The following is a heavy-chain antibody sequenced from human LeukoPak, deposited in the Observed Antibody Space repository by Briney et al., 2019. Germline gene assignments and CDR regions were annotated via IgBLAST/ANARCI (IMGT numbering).Heavy chain of an antibody. Sequence: SVKVSCKASGGTFSSYAISWVRQAPGQGLEWMGGIIPIFGTANYAQKLQGRVTMTTDTSTSTAYMELRSLRSDDTAVYYCARLDYYGSGSLKTWGQGTLVTVSS. V-gene: IGHV1-69*05. CDR1: GGTFSSYA. J-gene: IGHJ5*02. CDR3: ARLDYYGSGSLKT. CDR2: IIPIFGTA. D-gene: IGHD3-10*01.